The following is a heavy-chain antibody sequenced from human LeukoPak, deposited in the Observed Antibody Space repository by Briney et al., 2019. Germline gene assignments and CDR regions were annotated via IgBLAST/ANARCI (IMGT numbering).Heavy chain of an antibody. CDR3: ARDLLYYYDSGAVRRAFDI. V-gene: IGHV1-18*01. D-gene: IGHD3-22*01. CDR2: ISAYNGNT. Sequence: ASVKVSCKASGYTFTSYGISWVRQAPGQGLEWMGWISAYNGNTNYAQKLQGRVTMTTDTSTSTAYMELRSLRSDDTAVYYCARDLLYYYDSGAVRRAFDIWGQGTMVTVSS. CDR1: GYTFTSYG. J-gene: IGHJ3*02.